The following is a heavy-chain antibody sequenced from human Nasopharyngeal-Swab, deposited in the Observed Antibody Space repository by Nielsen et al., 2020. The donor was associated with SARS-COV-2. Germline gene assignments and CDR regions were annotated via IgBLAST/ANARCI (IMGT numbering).Heavy chain of an antibody. Sequence: ASAKVSCKASGYTFNSHYMNWVRHAPGHGPEWMGIINPSGGGTSYAQKFQGRVTMTSDMSTTTVYMELSSLRSEETAVYYCSRDCFFDGSDSSVIDHWGQGTSVTVSS. D-gene: IGHD1-26*01. CDR3: SRDCFFDGSDSSVIDH. J-gene: IGHJ4*02. CDR2: INPSGGGT. CDR1: GYTFNSHY. V-gene: IGHV1-46*02.